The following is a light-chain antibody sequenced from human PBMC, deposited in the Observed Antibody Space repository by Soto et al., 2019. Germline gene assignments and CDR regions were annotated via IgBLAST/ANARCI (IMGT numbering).Light chain of an antibody. CDR1: SSNIGAGYD. J-gene: IGLJ1*01. Sequence: QSVLTQPPSVSGAPGQRVTISCTGSSSNIGAGYDVHWYQQLPGTAPKLLIYGNGNRPSGVPDRFSGSKSGTSASLAITGLQAEDEADYYCSSYAGSTTYVFGTGTKVTVL. CDR3: SSYAGSTTYV. CDR2: GNG. V-gene: IGLV1-40*01.